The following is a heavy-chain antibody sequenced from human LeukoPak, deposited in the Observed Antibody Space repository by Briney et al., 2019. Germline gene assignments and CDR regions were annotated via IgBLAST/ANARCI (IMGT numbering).Heavy chain of an antibody. D-gene: IGHD3-22*01. CDR2: IYHSGST. V-gene: IGHV4-38-2*02. Sequence: SETLSLTCTVSGGSISSYYWSWIRQPPGKGLEWIGSIYHSGSTYYNPSLKSRVTISVDTSKNQFSLKLSSVTAADTAVYYCARVHYTMILGWFDPWGQGTLVTVSS. CDR1: GGSISSYY. J-gene: IGHJ5*02. CDR3: ARVHYTMILGWFDP.